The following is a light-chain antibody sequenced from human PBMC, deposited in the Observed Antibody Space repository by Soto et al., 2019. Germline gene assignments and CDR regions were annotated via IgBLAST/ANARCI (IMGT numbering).Light chain of an antibody. J-gene: IGLJ1*01. V-gene: IGLV2-23*01. CDR2: EGS. CDR1: SKDVGSYNL. Sequence: SVLTQPASVSGSPGQSITISCTGTSKDVGSYNLVSWYQQHPGKAPKLMIYEGSKRPSGVSNRFSGSKSGNTASLTISGLQAEDEADYYCCSYAGSTGVFGTGTKVTVL. CDR3: CSYAGSTGV.